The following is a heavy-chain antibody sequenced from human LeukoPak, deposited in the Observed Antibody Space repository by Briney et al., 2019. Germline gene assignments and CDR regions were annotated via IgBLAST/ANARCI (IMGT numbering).Heavy chain of an antibody. CDR3: ASGPIYYDSSGYYFGY. D-gene: IGHD3-22*01. J-gene: IGHJ4*02. Sequence: ASVKVSYKASGGTFSSYAISWVRQAPGQGLEWMGRIIPTLGIANYAQKFQGRVTITADKSTSTAYMELSSLRSEDTAVYYCASGPIYYDSSGYYFGYWGQGTLVTVSS. CDR2: IIPTLGIA. CDR1: GGTFSSYA. V-gene: IGHV1-69*04.